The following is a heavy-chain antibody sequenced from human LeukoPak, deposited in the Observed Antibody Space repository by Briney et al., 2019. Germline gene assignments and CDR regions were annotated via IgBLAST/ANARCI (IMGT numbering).Heavy chain of an antibody. CDR3: AKDSYDILTGRFDP. D-gene: IGHD3-9*01. CDR2: ISWNSGSI. V-gene: IGHV3-9*01. CDR1: GFTFDDYA. J-gene: IGHJ5*02. Sequence: GGSLRLSCAASGFTFDDYAMHWVRQAPGKGLEWVSGISWNSGSIGYADSVKGRFTISRDNAKNSLYLQMSSLRAEDTALYYCAKDSYDILTGRFDPWGQGTLVTVSS.